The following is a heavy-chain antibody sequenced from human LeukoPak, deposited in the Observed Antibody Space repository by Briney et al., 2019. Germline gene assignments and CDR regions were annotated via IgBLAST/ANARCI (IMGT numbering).Heavy chain of an antibody. V-gene: IGHV3-48*01. Sequence: PGGSLRLSCAASGFTFSSYSMNWVRQAPGKGLEWVSYISSSSSTIYYADSVKGRFTISRDDAKNSLYLQMNSLRAEDTAVYYCARARDMITFGGVTPTDYWGQGTLVTVSS. CDR2: ISSSSSTI. J-gene: IGHJ4*02. CDR1: GFTFSSYS. D-gene: IGHD3-16*01. CDR3: ARARDMITFGGVTPTDY.